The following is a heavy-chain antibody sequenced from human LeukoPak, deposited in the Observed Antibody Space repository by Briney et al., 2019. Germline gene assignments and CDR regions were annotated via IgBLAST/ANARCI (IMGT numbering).Heavy chain of an antibody. D-gene: IGHD6-13*01. J-gene: IGHJ6*03. CDR2: ISGSGGST. CDR3: AKDRSSSLYYYYYMDV. CDR1: GFTFSSYA. V-gene: IGHV3-23*01. Sequence: GGSPRLSCAASGFTFSSYAMSWVRQAPGKGLEWVSAISGSGGSTYYADSVKGRFTISRDNSKNTLYLQMNSLRAEDTAVYYCAKDRSSSLYYYYYMDVWGKGTTVTVSS.